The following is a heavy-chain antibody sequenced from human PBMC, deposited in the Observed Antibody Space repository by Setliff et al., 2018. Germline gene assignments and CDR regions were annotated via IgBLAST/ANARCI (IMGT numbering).Heavy chain of an antibody. CDR1: GGSFSDYY. J-gene: IGHJ6*03. CDR3: ARGVTSGGYWGQSYRYLDV. Sequence: SETLSLTCGASGGSFSDYYWSWIRQTPGKGLEWIGEINHSGSTKCNPSLKSRVTISVDTSKDQFSLKLISMTAADTAVYYCARGVTSGGYWGQSYRYLDVWGKGTTVTVSS. V-gene: IGHV4-34*01. D-gene: IGHD3-22*01. CDR2: INHSGST.